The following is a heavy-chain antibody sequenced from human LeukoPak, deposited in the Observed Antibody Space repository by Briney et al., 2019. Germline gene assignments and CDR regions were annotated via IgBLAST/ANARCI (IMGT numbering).Heavy chain of an antibody. CDR1: GGSISSYY. CDR2: IYYSGST. Sequence: PSQTLSLTCTVSGGSISSYYWSWIRQPPGKGLEWIGYIYYSGSTNYNPSLKSRVTISVDTSKNQFSLKLSSVTAADTAVYYCARELNSGGFSAWGQGTLVNVSS. J-gene: IGHJ5*02. V-gene: IGHV4-59*01. CDR3: ARELNSGGFSA. D-gene: IGHD1-26*01.